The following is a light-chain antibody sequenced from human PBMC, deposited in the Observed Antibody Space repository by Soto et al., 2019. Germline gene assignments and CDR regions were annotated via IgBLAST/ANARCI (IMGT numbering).Light chain of an antibody. J-gene: IGLJ1*01. CDR3: SSYAGSNNRGV. V-gene: IGLV2-8*01. CDR1: STDVGGYNY. CDR2: EVS. Sequence: QSALTQPPSASGSPGQSVTISCTGTSTDVGGYNYISWYQHHPGKGPKLIIYEVSERPSGVPDRFSGSKSGNTASLTVSGLQAVDEADYYCSSYAGSNNRGVFGSGTKVTVL.